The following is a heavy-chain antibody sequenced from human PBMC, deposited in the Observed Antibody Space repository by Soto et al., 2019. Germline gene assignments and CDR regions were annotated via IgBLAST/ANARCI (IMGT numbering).Heavy chain of an antibody. V-gene: IGHV3-48*01. CDR3: ARYYYGSGNYRTLDY. D-gene: IGHD3-10*01. Sequence: GGSLRLCCAASGCCLRDYTMTWVRQAPGKGLEWLSYISGGSITIYYADSVKGRFTVSRDNARNSLYLQMNSLRAEDTAVYYCARYYYGSGNYRTLDYWGQGT. CDR2: ISGGSITI. J-gene: IGHJ4*02. CDR1: GCCLRDYT.